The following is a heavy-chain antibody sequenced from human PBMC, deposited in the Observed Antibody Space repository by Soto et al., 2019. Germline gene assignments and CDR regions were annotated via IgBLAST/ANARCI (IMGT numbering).Heavy chain of an antibody. D-gene: IGHD6-19*01. CDR2: ISGSGGST. CDR1: GFTFSSYA. J-gene: IGHJ1*01. CDR3: ALYSSGWSAEYFQH. Sequence: GGSLRLSCAASGFTFSSYAMSWVRQAPGKGLEWVSAISGSGGSTYYADSVKGRFTISRDNSKNTLYLQMNSLRAEDTAVYYCALYSSGWSAEYFQHWGQGTLVTVSS. V-gene: IGHV3-23*01.